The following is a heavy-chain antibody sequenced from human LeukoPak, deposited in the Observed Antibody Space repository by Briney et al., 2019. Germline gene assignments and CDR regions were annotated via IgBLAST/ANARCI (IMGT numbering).Heavy chain of an antibody. V-gene: IGHV1-2*02. J-gene: IGHJ5*02. CDR1: GYIFTGYY. CDR3: ARDNSDTVKGECSGACYWWFDP. CDR2: INPNSGGT. Sequence: ASVKVSCKASGYIFTGYYMHWVRQAPGQGLEWMGWINPNSGGTNSAQKFQGRVTMTRDTSIGTDYMELSSLRSEDTAVYYCARDNSDTVKGECSGACYWWFDPWGQGTLVTVSS. D-gene: IGHD6-19*01.